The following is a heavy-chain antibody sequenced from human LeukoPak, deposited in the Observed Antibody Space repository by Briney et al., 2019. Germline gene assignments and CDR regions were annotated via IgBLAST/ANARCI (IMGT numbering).Heavy chain of an antibody. Sequence: ASVKVSCKASGYTFTGYYIHWVRQGPGQGLEWMGWINPNSGGTNYAQQFQGRVTMTRDTSISTACMELSRLTSDDTAVYYCARDPPSHSLDYWGQGTLVTVSS. CDR3: ARDPPSHSLDY. J-gene: IGHJ4*02. D-gene: IGHD2-2*01. CDR2: INPNSGGT. CDR1: GYTFTGYY. V-gene: IGHV1-2*02.